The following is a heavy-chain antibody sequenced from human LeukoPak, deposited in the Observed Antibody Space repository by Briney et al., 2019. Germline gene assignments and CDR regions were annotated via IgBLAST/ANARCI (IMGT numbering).Heavy chain of an antibody. CDR3: ARARYFDWLKWFDP. J-gene: IGHJ5*02. Sequence: SETLSLTCTVSGGSISSSSYYWGWIRQPPGKGLEWIGSIYYSGSTYYNPSLKSRVTISVDTSKNQFSLKLSSVTAADTAVYYCARARYFDWLKWFDPWGQGTLVTVSS. D-gene: IGHD3-9*01. CDR2: IYYSGST. CDR1: GGSISSSSYY. V-gene: IGHV4-39*07.